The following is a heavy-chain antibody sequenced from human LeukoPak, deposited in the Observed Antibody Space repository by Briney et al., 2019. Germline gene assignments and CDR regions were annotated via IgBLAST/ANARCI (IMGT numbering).Heavy chain of an antibody. CDR2: IKQDGSEK. CDR3: ARDRYSSGWSDYMDV. V-gene: IGHV3-7*01. CDR1: GFTFSSYW. J-gene: IGHJ6*03. Sequence: GGSLRLSCAASGFTFSSYWMSWVRQAPGKGLEWVANIKQDGSEKYYVDSVKGRFTISRDNAKNSLYLQMNSLRAEDTALYYRARDRYSSGWSDYMDVWGKGTTVTVSS. D-gene: IGHD6-19*01.